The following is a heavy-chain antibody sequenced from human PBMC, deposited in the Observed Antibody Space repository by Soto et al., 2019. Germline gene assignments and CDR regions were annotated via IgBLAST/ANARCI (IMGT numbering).Heavy chain of an antibody. CDR1: GYTFTTFW. J-gene: IGHJ5*02. CDR2: IDPRDSYV. Sequence: GQSLTISCTGFGYTFTTFWISWVRQMPGKGLEWMGRIDPRDSYVNYSPSFQGHVTISLDKSISTAYLQWRSLEASDTAMYYCARRFSSTTTCDSWFDPWGQGTLVTVSS. D-gene: IGHD1-1*01. V-gene: IGHV5-10-1*01. CDR3: ARRFSSTTTCDSWFDP.